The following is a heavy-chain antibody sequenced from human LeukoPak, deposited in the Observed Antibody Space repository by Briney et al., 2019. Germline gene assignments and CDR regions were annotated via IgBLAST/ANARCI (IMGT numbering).Heavy chain of an antibody. V-gene: IGHV1-46*01. CDR2: INPSGGST. CDR1: GYTFTTYY. D-gene: IGHD3-10*01. J-gene: IGHJ6*02. Sequence: ASVKVSCKASGYTFTTYYMHWVRQAPGQGLEWMGIINPSGGSTSYAQKFQGRVTMTRDTSTSTVFMEVSSLRSEDTAVYYCARDRHGSGTYSYYGMDVWGQGTTVTVSS. CDR3: ARDRHGSGTYSYYGMDV.